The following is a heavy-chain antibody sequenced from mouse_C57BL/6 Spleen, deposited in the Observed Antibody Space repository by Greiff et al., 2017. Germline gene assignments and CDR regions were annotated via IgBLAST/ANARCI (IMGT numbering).Heavy chain of an antibody. J-gene: IGHJ4*01. CDR2: ISPGDGDT. D-gene: IGHD1-1*01. V-gene: IGHV1-82*01. Sequence: QVQLQQSGPELVKPGASVKISCKASGYAFSSSWMHWVKQRPGQGLEWIGRISPGDGDTNYNGKFKGKATLTADKSSSTSYMQLSSLTSEDSAVYCVARFYGSSYDYAMDYWGQGTSVTGSS. CDR3: ARFYGSSYDYAMDY. CDR1: GYAFSSSW.